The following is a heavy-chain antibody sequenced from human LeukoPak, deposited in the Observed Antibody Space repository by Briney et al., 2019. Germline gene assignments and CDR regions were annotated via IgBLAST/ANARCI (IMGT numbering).Heavy chain of an antibody. V-gene: IGHV1-18*01. Sequence: GASVNVSCKASGYSFTSYGTSWVRQAPGQGLEWMGWISAYNGNTNYAQRLQGRVTMTTDTSTSTAYMELRSLTSDDTAVYYCARVPSGGPFDYWGQGTLVTVSS. D-gene: IGHD2-15*01. CDR2: ISAYNGNT. CDR1: GYSFTSYG. J-gene: IGHJ4*02. CDR3: ARVPSGGPFDY.